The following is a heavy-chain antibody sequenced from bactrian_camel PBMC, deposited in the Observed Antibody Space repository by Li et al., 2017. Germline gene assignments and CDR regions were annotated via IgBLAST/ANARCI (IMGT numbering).Heavy chain of an antibody. Sequence: QLVESGGGLVQPGGSLRLSCAASGFTFSSYDMSWVHQAPGKGLEWVSVISYDGAKAFYIDSVKGRFTISRDNAKNMLYLQLNSLKTEDTAIYYCAKSGGSWAVDYWGQGTQVTVS. J-gene: IGHJ4*01. CDR1: GFTFSSYD. D-gene: IGHD6*01. CDR3: AKSGGSWAVDY. V-gene: IGHV3S1*01. CDR2: ISYDGAKA.